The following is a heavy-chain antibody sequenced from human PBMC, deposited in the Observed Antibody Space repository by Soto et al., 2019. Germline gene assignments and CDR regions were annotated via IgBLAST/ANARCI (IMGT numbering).Heavy chain of an antibody. D-gene: IGHD2-15*01. CDR1: GCACIADG. CDR2: INVGNGNT. Sequence: ASVMGSWKASGCACIADGIRWVRHAPGQGLEWMGWINVGNGNTKYSQQFQGRVTITRDTSASTAYMELSSLRSEDTAVYYHASLFYCSGGSCYDYWGQGTLVTVSS. J-gene: IGHJ4*02. V-gene: IGHV1-3*01. CDR3: ASLFYCSGGSCYDY.